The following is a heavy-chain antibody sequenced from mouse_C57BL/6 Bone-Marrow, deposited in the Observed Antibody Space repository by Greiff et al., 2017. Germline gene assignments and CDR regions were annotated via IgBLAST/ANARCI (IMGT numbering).Heavy chain of an antibody. Sequence: EVQLQQPGAELVRPGASVKLSCTASGFNINDYYMHWVKQRPEQGLEWIGRIDPDGGGTEYAPKFQSKATMTVDTSSNTAYLQLSSLTSEDTAVYYCNAIQYYGSSCAWFAYWGQGTLVTVSA. CDR3: NAIQYYGSSCAWFAY. CDR1: GFNINDYY. J-gene: IGHJ3*01. CDR2: IDPDGGGT. D-gene: IGHD1-1*01. V-gene: IGHV14-1*01.